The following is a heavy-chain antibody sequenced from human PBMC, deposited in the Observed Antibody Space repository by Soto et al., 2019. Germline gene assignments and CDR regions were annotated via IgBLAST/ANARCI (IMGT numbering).Heavy chain of an antibody. V-gene: IGHV3-30-3*01. Sequence: QVQLVESGGGVVQTGRSLRLSCAASGFTFSSYAMHWVRQAPGKGLEWVAVISYDGSNKYYADSVKGRFTISRDNSKNTLYLQMNSLRAEDTAVYYCARGFNGSYRYYFDYWGQGTLVTVSS. J-gene: IGHJ4*02. CDR1: GFTFSSYA. CDR2: ISYDGSNK. CDR3: ARGFNGSYRYYFDY. D-gene: IGHD1-26*01.